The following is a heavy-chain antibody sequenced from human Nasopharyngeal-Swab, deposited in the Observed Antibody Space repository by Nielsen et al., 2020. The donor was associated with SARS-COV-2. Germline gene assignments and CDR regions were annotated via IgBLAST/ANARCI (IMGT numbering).Heavy chain of an antibody. J-gene: IGHJ6*03. CDR3: ARGDSSSWYPNKGYYMDV. Sequence: SETLSLTCAVSGGSISSGGYSWSWIRQPPGKGLEWIGYIYHSGSTYYNPSLKSRVTISVDTSKNQFSLKLSSVTAADTAVYYCARGDSSSWYPNKGYYMDVWGKGTTVTVSS. CDR2: IYHSGST. CDR1: GGSISSGGYS. V-gene: IGHV4-30-2*01. D-gene: IGHD6-13*01.